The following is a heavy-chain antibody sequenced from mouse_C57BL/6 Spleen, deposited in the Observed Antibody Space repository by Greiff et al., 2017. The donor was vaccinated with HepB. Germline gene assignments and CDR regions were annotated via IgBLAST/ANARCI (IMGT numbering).Heavy chain of an antibody. Sequence: EVNVVESGGGLVQPGGSMKLSCAASGFTFSDAWMDWVRQSPEMGLEWVADIRHKANNPATYYAESVKGRFTISRDDSKSSVYMQMNSSRAEDTGIYYCTRRRPFAYWGQGTLVTVSA. CDR3: TRRRPFAY. J-gene: IGHJ3*01. V-gene: IGHV6-6*01. CDR1: GFTFSDAW. CDR2: IRHKANNPAT.